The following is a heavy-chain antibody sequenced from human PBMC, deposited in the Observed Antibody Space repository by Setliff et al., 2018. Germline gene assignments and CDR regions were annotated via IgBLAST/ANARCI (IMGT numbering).Heavy chain of an antibody. CDR2: IRSKANSYAT. D-gene: IGHD3-3*01. CDR1: GFTLSGSA. V-gene: IGHV3-73*01. CDR3: TRTSGLQFFNYYMDV. J-gene: IGHJ6*03. Sequence: KVSCAASGFTLSGSAVHWVRQASGKGLEWVGRIRSKANSYATIYAASVKGRFTISRDDSKNTAYLQMNSLKTEDTAVYYCTRTSGLQFFNYYMDVWGKGTTVTVS.